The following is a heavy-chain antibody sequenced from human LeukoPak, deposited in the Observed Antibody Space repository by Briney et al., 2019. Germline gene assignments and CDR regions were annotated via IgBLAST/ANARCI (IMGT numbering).Heavy chain of an antibody. CDR2: IWSDGSNK. CDR1: GFTFSTYG. V-gene: IGHV3-33*01. CDR3: ARGGEYSNLNYLEY. D-gene: IGHD4-11*01. Sequence: PGRSLRLSCAASGFTFSTYGMHWVRQAPGKGLEWVSFIWSDGSNKYYADSVKGRFTISRDNSKSTLYLQMNSLRAEDTAVYYCARGGEYSNLNYLEYWGQGTLVTVSS. J-gene: IGHJ4*02.